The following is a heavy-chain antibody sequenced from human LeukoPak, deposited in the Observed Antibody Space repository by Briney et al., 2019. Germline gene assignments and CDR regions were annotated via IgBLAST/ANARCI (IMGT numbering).Heavy chain of an antibody. CDR1: GFTFSSYG. Sequence: GGSLRLSCAASGFTFSSYGMNWVRQAPGKGLAWVAVIWYDGSNKEYADSVKGRFTISRDNSKNTLYLQMNSLRAEDTAVYHCAKGTGHYYYYMDVWGKGATVTVSS. J-gene: IGHJ6*03. CDR2: IWYDGSNK. D-gene: IGHD3/OR15-3a*01. V-gene: IGHV3-33*06. CDR3: AKGTGHYYYYMDV.